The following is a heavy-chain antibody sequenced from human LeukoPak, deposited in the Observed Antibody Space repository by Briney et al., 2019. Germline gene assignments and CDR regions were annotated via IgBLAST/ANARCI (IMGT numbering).Heavy chain of an antibody. CDR2: INPSGGST. V-gene: IGHV1-46*01. D-gene: IGHD3-16*01. CDR1: GYTFTSYY. Sequence: ASVKVSCKASGYTFTSYYMHWVRQAPGQGLEWMGIINPSGGSTSYAQNFQDRVTMTRDMSTSTVYMELSSLRSEDTAVYYCATGGQGSRYYFDYWGQGTLVTVSS. J-gene: IGHJ4*02. CDR3: ATGGQGSRYYFDY.